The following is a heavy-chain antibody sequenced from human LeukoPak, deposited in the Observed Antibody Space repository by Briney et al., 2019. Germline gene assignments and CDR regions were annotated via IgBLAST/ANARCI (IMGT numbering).Heavy chain of an antibody. D-gene: IGHD3-22*01. Sequence: GGSLRLSCAASGFTFISYWMHWVRQAPGKGLMWVSRINSDGSGTYYADSVKGRFTISRDNARNTLYLQMNSLRAEDTAVYYCVRLSSGYYGLIDHWGQGTLVTVSS. CDR3: VRLSSGYYGLIDH. CDR2: INSDGSGT. CDR1: GFTFISYW. V-gene: IGHV3-74*01. J-gene: IGHJ4*02.